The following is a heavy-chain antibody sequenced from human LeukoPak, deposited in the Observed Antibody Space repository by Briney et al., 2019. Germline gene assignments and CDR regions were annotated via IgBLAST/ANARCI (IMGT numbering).Heavy chain of an antibody. J-gene: IGHJ4*02. CDR3: AKGLRWFGDFYFNFFDY. CDR2: INWNGVTT. V-gene: IGHV3-20*04. D-gene: IGHD3-10*01. CDR1: GFSLDDYG. Sequence: GGSLRLSCAASGFSLDDYGMAWVRQVPGKGLEWVSGINWNGVTTSYADSVKGRFTIARDNSENTVSLQMNTLKTEDTAVYYCAKGLRWFGDFYFNFFDYWGQGILVTVSS.